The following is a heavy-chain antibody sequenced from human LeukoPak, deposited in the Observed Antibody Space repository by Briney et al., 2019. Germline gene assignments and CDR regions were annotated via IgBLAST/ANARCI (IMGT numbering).Heavy chain of an antibody. Sequence: PGGSLRLSCAASGFTFSSYWMSWVRQAPGKRLEWVANIKQDGSDKFYVDSVKGRFTISRDNAKNSLFLQMNSLRAEDTAVYYCARDKIVGGTNFTYWGQGTLVTVSS. CDR1: GFTFSSYW. CDR3: ARDKIVGGTNFTY. V-gene: IGHV3-7*04. CDR2: IKQDGSDK. D-gene: IGHD1-26*01. J-gene: IGHJ4*02.